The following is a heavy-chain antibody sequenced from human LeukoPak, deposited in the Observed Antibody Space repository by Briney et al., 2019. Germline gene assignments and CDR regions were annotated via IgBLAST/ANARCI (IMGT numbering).Heavy chain of an antibody. CDR3: ARDLSTSSNWELDC. CDR1: GYTFTGYF. Sequence: ASVKVSCKASGYTFTGYFIHWVRQAPGQGLEYLGWINPNSGGTNYQQKFQGRVTMTRDTSISTAPLELIRLTSDDTAVHYCARDLSTSSNWELDCWGQGTLVTVSS. J-gene: IGHJ4*02. V-gene: IGHV1-2*02. D-gene: IGHD7-27*01. CDR2: INPNSGGT.